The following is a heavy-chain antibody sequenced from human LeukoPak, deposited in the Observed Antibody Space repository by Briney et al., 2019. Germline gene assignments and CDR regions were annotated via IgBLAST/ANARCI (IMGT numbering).Heavy chain of an antibody. Sequence: ASVKVSCKASGYTFTSYYMHWVRQAPGQGLEWMGIINPSGGSTSYAQKFQGRVTMTRDTSTSTVYMALSSLRSEAPAVYYCASDIVVVVAATQEVTDYWGQGTLVTVSS. CDR2: INPSGGST. J-gene: IGHJ4*02. V-gene: IGHV1-46*01. CDR1: GYTFTSYY. CDR3: ASDIVVVVAATQEVTDY. D-gene: IGHD2-15*01.